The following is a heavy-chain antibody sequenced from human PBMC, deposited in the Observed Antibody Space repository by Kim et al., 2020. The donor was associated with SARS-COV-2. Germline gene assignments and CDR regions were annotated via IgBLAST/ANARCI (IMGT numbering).Heavy chain of an antibody. J-gene: IGHJ6*02. V-gene: IGHV4-31*03. CDR3: AREENYYGSYYGMDV. CDR2: IYYSGST. CDR1: GGSISSGGYY. D-gene: IGHD3-10*01. Sequence: SETLSLTCTVSGGSISSGGYYWSWIRQHPGKGLEWIGYIYYSGSTYYNPSLKSRVTISVDTSKNQFSLKLSSVTAADTAVYYCAREENYYGSYYGMDVWGQGTTVTVSS.